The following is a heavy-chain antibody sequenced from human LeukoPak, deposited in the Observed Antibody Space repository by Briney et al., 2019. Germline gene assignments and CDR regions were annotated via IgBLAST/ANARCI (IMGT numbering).Heavy chain of an antibody. CDR2: ISAYNGNT. CDR3: ARDSPIYDSSGYYYEALYYYYGMDV. Sequence: ASVKVSCKASGYTFTSYGTSWVRQAPGQGLEWMGWISAYNGNTNYAQKLQGRVTMTTDTSTSTAYMELRSLRSDDTAVYYCARDSPIYDSSGYYYEALYYYYGMDVWGQGTTVTVSS. CDR1: GYTFTSYG. J-gene: IGHJ6*02. D-gene: IGHD3-22*01. V-gene: IGHV1-18*01.